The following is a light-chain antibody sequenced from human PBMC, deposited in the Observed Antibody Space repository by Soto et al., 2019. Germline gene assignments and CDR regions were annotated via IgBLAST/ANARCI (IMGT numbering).Light chain of an antibody. CDR3: ATWAGGLYAPV. V-gene: IGLV1-44*01. J-gene: IGLJ3*02. Sequence: QSVLTQPPSASGTPGQRVTISCSGSRSNIGSNPVQWYLQVPGTAPKLLIYRNNDRPSGVPDRFSGSKSGTSASLAISGLQSEDEADYYCATWAGGLYAPVFGGGTKLTVL. CDR2: RNN. CDR1: RSNIGSNP.